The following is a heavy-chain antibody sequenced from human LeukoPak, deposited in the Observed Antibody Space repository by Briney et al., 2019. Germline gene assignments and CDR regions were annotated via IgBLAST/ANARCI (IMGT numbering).Heavy chain of an antibody. CDR2: ISSSTSTI. CDR1: GFTFSSYE. J-gene: IGHJ6*04. D-gene: IGHD3-10*02. CDR3: AELGITMIGGV. V-gene: IGHV3-48*03. Sequence: GGSLRLSCAASGFTFSSYEMNWVRQAPGKGLEWVSYISSSTSTIYYADSVKGRFTISRDNAKNSLYMQMNSLRAEDTAVYYCAELGITMIGGVWGKGTTVTISS.